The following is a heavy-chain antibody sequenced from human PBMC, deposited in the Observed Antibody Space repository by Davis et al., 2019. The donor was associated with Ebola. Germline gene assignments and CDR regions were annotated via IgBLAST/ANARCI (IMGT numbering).Heavy chain of an antibody. CDR1: GFTFSGSA. D-gene: IGHD6-19*01. CDR2: IKSKANSYAT. V-gene: IGHV3-73*01. J-gene: IGHJ4*02. Sequence: PGGSLRLSCAASGFTFSGSAIHWVRQASGKGLEWVGRIKSKANSYATAYAASVKGRFILSRDDSKNTAFLQMNSLKTEDTAVYYCTQAVAGEEYWGQGTLVTVSS. CDR3: TQAVAGEEY.